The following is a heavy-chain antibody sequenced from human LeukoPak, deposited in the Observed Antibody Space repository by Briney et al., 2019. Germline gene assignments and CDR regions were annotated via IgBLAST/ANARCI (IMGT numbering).Heavy chain of an antibody. CDR3: ACGAGGSETYGNWFDP. Sequence: GGSLRLSCAASGFTFSSYAMSWVRQAPGKGLEWVSAISGSGGSTYYADSVKGRFTISRDNSKNTLYLQMNSLRAEDTAVYYCACGAGGSETYGNWFDPWGQGTLVTVSS. D-gene: IGHD3-10*01. V-gene: IGHV3-23*01. CDR1: GFTFSSYA. J-gene: IGHJ5*02. CDR2: ISGSGGST.